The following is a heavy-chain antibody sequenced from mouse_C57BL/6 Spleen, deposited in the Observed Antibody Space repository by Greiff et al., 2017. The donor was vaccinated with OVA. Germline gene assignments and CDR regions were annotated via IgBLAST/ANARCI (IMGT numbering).Heavy chain of an antibody. CDR1: GFTFSDYY. CDR3: ARDQGVRGYFDV. Sequence: EVKLMESEGGLVQPGSSMKLSCTASGFTFSDYYMAWVRQVPEKGLEWVANINYDGSSTYYLDSLKSRFIISRDNAKNILYLQMSSLKSEDTATYYCARDQGVRGYFDVWGTGTTVTVSS. D-gene: IGHD2-1*01. CDR2: INYDGSST. V-gene: IGHV5-16*01. J-gene: IGHJ1*03.